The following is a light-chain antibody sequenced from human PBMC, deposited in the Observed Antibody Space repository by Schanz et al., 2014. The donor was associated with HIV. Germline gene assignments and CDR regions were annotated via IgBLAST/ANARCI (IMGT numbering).Light chain of an antibody. CDR1: QTISNW. CDR3: LQYDTYSWT. Sequence: DIQMTQSPSTLSASVGDRVTITCRASQTISNWLAWYQHKPGTAPKVLISKASTLESGVPSRFSGSGSGTEFTLTISSLQPDDFATYYCLQYDTYSWTFGQGTKVDIK. CDR2: KAS. J-gene: IGKJ1*01. V-gene: IGKV1-5*03.